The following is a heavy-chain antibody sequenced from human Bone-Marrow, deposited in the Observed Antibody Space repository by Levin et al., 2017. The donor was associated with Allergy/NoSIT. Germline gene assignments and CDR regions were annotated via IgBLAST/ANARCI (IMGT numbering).Heavy chain of an antibody. CDR1: GDTLISQY. J-gene: IGHJ3*02. V-gene: IGHV1-46*01. D-gene: IGHD4-17*01. Sequence: ASVKVSCKSSGDTLISQYIHWVRQAPGQGLEWMGRISPSGGSTSYAEKLQGRVTMTSDTSSSTVFMEMTNLRSEDTAIYYCAKIGHYYGDYAWRDAFDIWGPGTMVTVSS. CDR2: ISPSGGST. CDR3: AKIGHYYGDYAWRDAFDI.